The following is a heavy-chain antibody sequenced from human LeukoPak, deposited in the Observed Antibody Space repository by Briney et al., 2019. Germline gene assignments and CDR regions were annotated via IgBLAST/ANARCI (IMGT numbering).Heavy chain of an antibody. CDR2: IYPGDSDT. CDR1: GYRFISYW. Sequence: GESLKISCKGSGYRFISYWIGWVRQMPGKGPEWMGTIYPGDSDTRYSPSFQGQVTISADKSSSSAYLQWSNLKASDTAMYYCARQLSSSPGEDYFDYWGQGTLVTVSS. CDR3: ARQLSSSPGEDYFDY. J-gene: IGHJ4*02. D-gene: IGHD2-2*01. V-gene: IGHV5-51*01.